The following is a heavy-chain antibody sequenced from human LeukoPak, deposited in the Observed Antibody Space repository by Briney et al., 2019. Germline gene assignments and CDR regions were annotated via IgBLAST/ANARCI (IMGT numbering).Heavy chain of an antibody. V-gene: IGHV1-3*01. Sequence: ASVKVSCKASGYTFTSYAMHWVRQAPGQRLEWMGWINAGNGNTKYSQKFQGRVTITRDTSASTAYMELSSLRSEDTAVYYCARAGPYSGSYFYFDCWGQGTLVTVSS. CDR2: INAGNGNT. D-gene: IGHD1-26*01. CDR3: ARAGPYSGSYFYFDC. CDR1: GYTFTSYA. J-gene: IGHJ4*02.